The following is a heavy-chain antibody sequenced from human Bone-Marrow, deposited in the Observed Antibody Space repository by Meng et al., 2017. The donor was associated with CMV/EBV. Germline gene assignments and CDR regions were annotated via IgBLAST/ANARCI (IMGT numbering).Heavy chain of an antibody. CDR1: GGTFSSYA. J-gene: IGHJ5*02. D-gene: IGHD4-23*01. V-gene: IGHV1-69*04. Sequence: SVKVSCKASGGTFSSYAISWMRQAPGQGLEWMGRIIPILGIANYAQKFQGRVTITADKSTSTAYMELSSLRSEDTAVYYCARQRSTVDNWFDPWGQGTLVTVSS. CDR3: ARQRSTVDNWFDP. CDR2: IIPILGIA.